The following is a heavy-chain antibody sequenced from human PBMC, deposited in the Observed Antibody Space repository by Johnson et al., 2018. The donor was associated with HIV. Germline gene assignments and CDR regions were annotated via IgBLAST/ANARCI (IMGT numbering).Heavy chain of an antibody. CDR1: GFTFDDYA. J-gene: IGHJ3*02. V-gene: IGHV3-23*04. CDR2: ITGSGDKS. D-gene: IGHD3-22*01. CDR3: AKSDSGYYAAFDI. Sequence: VQLVESGGGVVQPGGSLRLSCAASGFTFDDYAMHWVRQAPGKGLEWVSTITGSGDKSWYADSVKGRFTISRDNSNNTVFLQRNSLRAEDTALYYCAKSDSGYYAAFDIWGQGTMVTVSS.